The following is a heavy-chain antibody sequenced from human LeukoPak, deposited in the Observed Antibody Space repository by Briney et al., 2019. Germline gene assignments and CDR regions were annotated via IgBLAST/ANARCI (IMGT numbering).Heavy chain of an antibody. CDR2: IDPSDSYT. Sequence: GESLKISCKGSGYSFTSYWISWVRQMPGKGLEWMGRIDPSDSYTNYSPSFHGHVTISADKSISTAYLQWSSLKASDTAMYYCARHGRGTQIHIVVVTATYYYFDYWGQGTLVTVSS. D-gene: IGHD2-21*02. V-gene: IGHV5-10-1*01. CDR1: GYSFTSYW. J-gene: IGHJ4*02. CDR3: ARHGRGTQIHIVVVTATYYYFDY.